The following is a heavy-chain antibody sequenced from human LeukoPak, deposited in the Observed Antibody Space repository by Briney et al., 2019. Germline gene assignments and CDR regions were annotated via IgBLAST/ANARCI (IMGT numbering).Heavy chain of an antibody. CDR3: ARDDSGSYAFDI. CDR1: GFTFSSYG. V-gene: IGHV3-23*01. Sequence: PGGSLRLSCAASGFTFSSYGMSWVRQAPGKGLEWVSAISGSGGSTYYADSVKGRFTISRDNSKNTLYLQMNSLRAEDTAVYYCARDDSGSYAFDIWGQGTMVTVSS. CDR2: ISGSGGST. D-gene: IGHD1-26*01. J-gene: IGHJ3*02.